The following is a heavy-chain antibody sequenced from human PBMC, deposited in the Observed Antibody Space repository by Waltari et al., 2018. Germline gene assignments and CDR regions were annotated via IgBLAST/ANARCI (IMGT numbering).Heavy chain of an antibody. CDR1: GGSFSGYY. CDR3: ARGLRRYCSSTSCYTNGRFDP. D-gene: IGHD2-2*02. V-gene: IGHV4-34*01. CDR2: INHSVNT. J-gene: IGHJ5*02. Sequence: QVQLQQWGAGLLKPSETLSLTCAVYGGSFSGYYWSWIRQPPGKGLEWIGEINHSVNTNHNPSLNSRVTRSVDSSKNQFSLKLSSVTAADTAVYYCARGLRRYCSSTSCYTNGRFDPWGQGTLVTVSS.